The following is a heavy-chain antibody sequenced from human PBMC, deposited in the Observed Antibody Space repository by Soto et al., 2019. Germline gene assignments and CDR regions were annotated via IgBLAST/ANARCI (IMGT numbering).Heavy chain of an antibody. CDR3: ARDSWGDIWSGYKPYGMDV. D-gene: IGHD3-3*01. Sequence: QVQLVESGGGVVQPGRSLRLSCAASGFTFSSYAMHWVRQAPGKGLEWVAVISYDGSNKYYADSVKGRFTISRDNSKNTLYLQMNSLRAEDTAVYYCARDSWGDIWSGYKPYGMDVWGQGTTVTVSS. CDR2: ISYDGSNK. CDR1: GFTFSSYA. J-gene: IGHJ6*02. V-gene: IGHV3-30-3*01.